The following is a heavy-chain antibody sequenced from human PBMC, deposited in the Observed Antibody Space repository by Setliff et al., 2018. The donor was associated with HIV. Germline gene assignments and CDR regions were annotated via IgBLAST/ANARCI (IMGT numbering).Heavy chain of an antibody. V-gene: IGHV4-59*01. J-gene: IGHJ4*02. CDR3: AKQPGGHSFFDS. CDR2: IHHSGST. CDR1: GASISNYW. D-gene: IGHD2-21*01. Sequence: SETLSLTCTVSGASISNYWWTWMRQPPGKGLEYLGSIHHSGSTYYSPSLKSRVTISVDTSRNQFSLRLKYVTPADTAVYFCAKQPGGHSFFDSWGQGTQVTVS.